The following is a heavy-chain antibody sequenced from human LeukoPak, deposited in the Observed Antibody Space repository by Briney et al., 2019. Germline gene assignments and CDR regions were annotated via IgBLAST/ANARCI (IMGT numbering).Heavy chain of an antibody. D-gene: IGHD3-10*01. CDR1: GYTFTSYY. CDR3: ARVPRPTVYQRWFGELSIDY. Sequence: ASVKVSCKASGYTFTSYYMHWVRQAPGQGLEWMGIINPSGGSTSYAQKFQGRVTMTRDTSTSTVYMELSSLRSEDTAVYYCARVPRPTVYQRWFGELSIDYWGQGTLVTVSS. CDR2: INPSGGST. J-gene: IGHJ4*02. V-gene: IGHV1-46*01.